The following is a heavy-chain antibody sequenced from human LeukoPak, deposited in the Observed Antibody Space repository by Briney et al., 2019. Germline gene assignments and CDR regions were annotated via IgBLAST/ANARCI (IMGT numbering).Heavy chain of an antibody. CDR2: IYTSGST. D-gene: IGHD3-10*01. J-gene: IGHJ4*02. CDR1: GGSISSYY. V-gene: IGHV4-4*07. CDR3: ARGVSMVRGVILTPEGFDY. Sequence: SETLSLTCTVSGGSISSYYWSWIRQPAGKGLEWIGRIYTSGSTNYNPSLKSRVTMSVDTSKNQFSLKLSSVTAADTAVYYCARGVSMVRGVILTPEGFDYWGQGTLVTVSS.